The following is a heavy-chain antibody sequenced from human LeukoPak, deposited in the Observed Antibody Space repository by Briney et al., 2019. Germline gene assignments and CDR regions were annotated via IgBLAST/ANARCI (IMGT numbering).Heavy chain of an antibody. D-gene: IGHD3-10*01. CDR2: IKQDGSEN. CDR3: ARDEGSGSQDY. CDR1: GFTFSSYW. V-gene: IGHV3-7*01. Sequence: GGSLRLSCAASGFTFSSYWMSWVRQAPGKGLEWVANIKQDGSENYYVDSVKGRFTISRDNAKNSLYLQMNSLRAEDSAVYYCARDEGSGSQDYWGQGTLVIASS. J-gene: IGHJ4*02.